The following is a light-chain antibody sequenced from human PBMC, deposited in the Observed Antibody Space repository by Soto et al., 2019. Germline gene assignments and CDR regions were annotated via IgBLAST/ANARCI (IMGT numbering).Light chain of an antibody. CDR2: DAV. CDR1: QTVTRSY. CDR3: QQDGDSIT. Sequence: VLTQSPGSLSLSPGERATVSCRASQTVTRSYLAWYQQRPGQAPQLLIYDAVKRATGIPDRFSGSESGRDYTLTISRLDPEDSAVYYCQQDGDSITFGGGTKVEIK. V-gene: IGKV3-20*01. J-gene: IGKJ4*01.